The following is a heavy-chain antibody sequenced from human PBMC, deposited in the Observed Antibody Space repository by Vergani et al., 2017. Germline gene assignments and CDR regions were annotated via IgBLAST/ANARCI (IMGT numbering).Heavy chain of an antibody. J-gene: IGHJ4*02. V-gene: IGHV5-51*01. D-gene: IGHD3-22*01. CDR3: ASLYGRDSSGSKYFDY. Sequence: EVQLVQSGAEVKKPGESLKISCQISGYSFTNYWIGWVRQMPGKGLEWMGIIHPADSDTRYSPSFQGQVTISVDKPISNAYLQRSSLRASDSAMYYCASLYGRDSSGSKYFDYWGQGTLVTVSS. CDR2: IHPADSDT. CDR1: GYSFTNYW.